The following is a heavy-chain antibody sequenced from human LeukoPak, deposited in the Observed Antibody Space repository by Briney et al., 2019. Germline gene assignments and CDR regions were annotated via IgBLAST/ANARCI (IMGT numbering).Heavy chain of an antibody. CDR1: GGSISSSSYY. J-gene: IGHJ4*02. V-gene: IGHV4-39*07. CDR2: IYYSGST. CDR3: ARDLLALYGSGSLDY. Sequence: SETLSLTCTVSGGSISSSSYYWGWIRQPPGKGLEWIGSIYYSGSTYYNPSLKSRVTISVDTSKNQFSLKLSSVTAADTAVYYCARDLLALYGSGSLDYWGQGTLVTVSS. D-gene: IGHD3-10*01.